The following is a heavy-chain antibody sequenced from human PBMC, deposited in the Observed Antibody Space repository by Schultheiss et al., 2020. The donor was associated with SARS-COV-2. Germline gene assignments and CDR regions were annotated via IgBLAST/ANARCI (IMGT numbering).Heavy chain of an antibody. V-gene: IGHV3-15*07. CDR2: IKSKTDGGTT. J-gene: IGHJ4*02. CDR3: ARNYGPYDY. Sequence: GESLKISCAASGFTFSNVWMNWVRQAPGKGLEWVGRIKSKTDGGTTDYAAPVKGRFTISRDDSQDTLYLQMNSLRAEDTGVYYCARNYGPYDYWGQGTLVTVSS. D-gene: IGHD3-16*01. CDR1: GFTFSNVW.